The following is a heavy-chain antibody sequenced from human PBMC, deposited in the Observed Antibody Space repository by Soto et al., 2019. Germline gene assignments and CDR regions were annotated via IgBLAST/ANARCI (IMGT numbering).Heavy chain of an antibody. CDR2: ISGSGDST. CDR3: ARGILRKPPGSRAFHF. CDR1: GFTFSSYA. D-gene: IGHD2-2*01. Sequence: GGSLRLSCAASGFTFSSYAMWWVRQAPGKGPEWVLSISGSGDSTHSADAVKGHFTISRDNSNNVLYLQMNSLTVDDTAIYYCARGILRKPPGSRAFHFWGQGTMVTVSS. V-gene: IGHV3-23*01. J-gene: IGHJ3*01.